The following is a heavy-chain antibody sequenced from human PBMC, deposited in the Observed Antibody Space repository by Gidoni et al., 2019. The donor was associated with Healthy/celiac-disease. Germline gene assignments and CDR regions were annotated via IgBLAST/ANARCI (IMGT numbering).Heavy chain of an antibody. Sequence: EVQLLESGGGLVQPGGSLRLSCAASGFPFSSYAMSWVRQAPGKGLEWVSAISGSGGSTYYADSVKGRFTISRDNSKNTLYLQMNSLRAEDTAVYYCAKVRLYGGVIPHWGQGTLVTVSS. J-gene: IGHJ4*02. CDR2: ISGSGGST. CDR1: GFPFSSYA. D-gene: IGHD3-16*01. V-gene: IGHV3-23*01. CDR3: AKVRLYGGVIPH.